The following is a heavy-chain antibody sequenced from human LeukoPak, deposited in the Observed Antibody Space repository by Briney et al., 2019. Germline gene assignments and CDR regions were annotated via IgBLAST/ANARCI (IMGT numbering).Heavy chain of an antibody. CDR3: ARDPRGYSNGGFDY. CDR1: GFTFSSYS. J-gene: IGHJ4*02. V-gene: IGHV3-21*01. D-gene: IGHD5-18*01. Sequence: GGSLRLSCAASGFTFSSYSMNWVRQAPGKGLEWVSSISSSSSYIYYADSVKGRFTISRDNAKNSLYLQMNSLRAEDTAVYYCARDPRGYSNGGFDYWGQGTLVTVSS. CDR2: ISSSSSYI.